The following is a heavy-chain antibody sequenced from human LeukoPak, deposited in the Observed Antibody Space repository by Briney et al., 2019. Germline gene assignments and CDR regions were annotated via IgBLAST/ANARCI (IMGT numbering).Heavy chain of an antibody. V-gene: IGHV3-53*01. CDR3: ARGGIMITFGGVIDAFDI. J-gene: IGHJ3*02. D-gene: IGHD3-16*02. CDR1: GFTVSSNY. Sequence: GGSLRLSCAASGFTVSSNYMSWVRQAPGKGLEWVSVNYSGGSTYYADSVKGRFTISRDNSKNTLYLQMNSLRAEDTAVYYCARGGIMITFGGVIDAFDIWGQGTMVTVSS. CDR2: NYSGGST.